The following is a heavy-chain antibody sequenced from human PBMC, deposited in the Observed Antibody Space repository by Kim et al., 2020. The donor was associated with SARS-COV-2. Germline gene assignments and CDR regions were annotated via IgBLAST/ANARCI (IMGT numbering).Heavy chain of an antibody. CDR2: TYYRSKWYN. CDR1: GDSVSSNSAA. Sequence: SQTLSLTCAISGDSVSSNSAAWNWIRQSPSRGLEWLGRTYYRSKWYNDYAVSVKSRITINPDTSKNQFSLQLNSVTPEDTAVYYCARDGDSSSWPQHYYGMDVWGQGTTVTVSS. D-gene: IGHD6-13*01. J-gene: IGHJ6*02. CDR3: ARDGDSSSWPQHYYGMDV. V-gene: IGHV6-1*01.